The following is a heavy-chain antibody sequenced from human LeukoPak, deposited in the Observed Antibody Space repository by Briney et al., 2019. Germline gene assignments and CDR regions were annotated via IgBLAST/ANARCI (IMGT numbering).Heavy chain of an antibody. D-gene: IGHD3-10*01. J-gene: IGHJ5*02. CDR1: GYSISSGYY. V-gene: IGHV4-38-2*02. CDR3: AIPDELLSFDP. Sequence: SETLSLTCTVSGYSISSGYYWGWIRQPPGKGLEWIGSIYYSGSTYYNPSLKSRVTISVDTSKNQFSLKLSSVTAADTAVYYCAIPDELLSFDPWGQGTLVTVSS. CDR2: IYYSGST.